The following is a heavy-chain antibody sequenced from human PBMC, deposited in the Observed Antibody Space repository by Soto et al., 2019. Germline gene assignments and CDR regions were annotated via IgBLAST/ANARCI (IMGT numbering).Heavy chain of an antibody. Sequence: ASVKVSCKASGYTFTSYAMHWVRQAPGQRLEWMGWINAGNGNTKYSQKFQGRVTITRDTSASTAYMELSSLKSEDTAVYYCARHVTYYDILTGYYRYRGPFDPWGQGTLVTVSS. CDR1: GYTFTSYA. D-gene: IGHD3-9*01. V-gene: IGHV1-3*01. CDR2: INAGNGNT. J-gene: IGHJ5*02. CDR3: ARHVTYYDILTGYYRYRGPFDP.